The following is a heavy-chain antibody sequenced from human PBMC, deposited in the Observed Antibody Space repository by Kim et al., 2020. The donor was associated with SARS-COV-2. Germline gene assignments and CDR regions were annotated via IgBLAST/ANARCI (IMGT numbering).Heavy chain of an antibody. CDR2: INRGGGT. D-gene: IGHD2-2*01. V-gene: IGHV4-34*01. CDR3: ARFLNDCSSASCYHYWFDP. Sequence: SETLSLTCAVYGDSSSAYYWSWIRQPPGKGLEWVGEINRGGGTNYNPSLESRLALSIDTSKNHFSLKLSSVTAADTAVYYCARFLNDCSSASCYHYWFDPWGQGTLVTVSS. J-gene: IGHJ5*02. CDR1: GDSSSAYY.